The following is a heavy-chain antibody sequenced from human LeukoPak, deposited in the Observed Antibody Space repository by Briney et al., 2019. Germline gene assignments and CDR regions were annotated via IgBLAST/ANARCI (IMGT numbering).Heavy chain of an antibody. V-gene: IGHV1-2*02. CDR3: ARGLSGPYYYYYMDV. CDR2: INPNSGGT. J-gene: IGHJ6*03. CDR1: GYTFTAYY. Sequence: ASVKVSCKATGYTFTAYYMHWVRQAPGQGLEWMGWINPNSGGTNYAQKFQGRVTMTRDTSISTAYMELSRLRSDDTAVYYCARGLSGPYYYYYMDVWGKGTSVTVSS. D-gene: IGHD2-15*01.